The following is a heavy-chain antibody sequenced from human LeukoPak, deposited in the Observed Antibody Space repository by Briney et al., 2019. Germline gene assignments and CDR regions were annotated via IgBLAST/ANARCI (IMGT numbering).Heavy chain of an antibody. J-gene: IGHJ4*02. CDR3: ARDSVLSVGINTHFFDY. V-gene: IGHV4-38-2*02. CDR2: SYHRGNN. Sequence: SETLCLTCAVSGFSLSSVDYWGWIRQPPAKGLEWIGISYHRGNNYYNPSLKSRVIMSVDTSKNTFYLKLSSVTAADTAVYYCARDSVLSVGINTHFFDYWGQGTLVTVSS. D-gene: IGHD3-22*01. CDR1: GFSLSSVDY.